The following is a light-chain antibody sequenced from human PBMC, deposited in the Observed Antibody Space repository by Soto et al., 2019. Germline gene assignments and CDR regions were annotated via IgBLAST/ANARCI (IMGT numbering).Light chain of an antibody. CDR2: AAS. Sequence: DIQMTQSPSSLAASVGDRVTITCRASQSIGTYLNWYQQQLGKAPKLLIYAASSLQSGVPSRFCGSGAGTEFTLTLSSLLPEDFATCFCQLGFSTPSIFGQGTKLEIK. J-gene: IGKJ2*01. CDR1: QSIGTY. V-gene: IGKV1-39*01. CDR3: QLGFSTPSI.